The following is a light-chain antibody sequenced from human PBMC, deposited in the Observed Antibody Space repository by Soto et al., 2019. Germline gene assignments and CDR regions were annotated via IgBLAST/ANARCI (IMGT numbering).Light chain of an antibody. CDR1: QSVSSY. CDR2: DAS. CDR3: QQRSNWPRGLT. V-gene: IGKV3-11*01. Sequence: EMVMTQSPATLSVSPGERATLSCRASQSVSSYLAWYQQKPGQAPRLLIYDASNRATGIPARFSGSGSGTDFTLTISSLEPEDFAVYYCQQRSNWPRGLTFGGGTKVDIK. J-gene: IGKJ4*01.